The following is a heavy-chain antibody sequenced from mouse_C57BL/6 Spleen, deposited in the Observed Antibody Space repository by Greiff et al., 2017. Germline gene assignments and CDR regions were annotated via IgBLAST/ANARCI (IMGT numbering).Heavy chain of an antibody. CDR3: AIPPTVVARDYFDY. CDR2: ISDGGSYT. J-gene: IGHJ2*01. Sequence: EVNVVESGGGLVKPGGSLKLSCAASGFTFSSYAMSWVRQTPEKRLEWVATISDGGSYTYYPDNVKGRFTISRDNAKNNLYLQMSHLKSEDTAMYYCAIPPTVVARDYFDYWGQGTTLTVSS. V-gene: IGHV5-4*03. D-gene: IGHD1-1*01. CDR1: GFTFSSYA.